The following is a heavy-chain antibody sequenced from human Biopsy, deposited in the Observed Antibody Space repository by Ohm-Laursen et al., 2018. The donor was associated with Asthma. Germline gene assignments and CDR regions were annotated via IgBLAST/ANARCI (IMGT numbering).Heavy chain of an antibody. J-gene: IGHJ6*02. Sequence: ASVKVSCKTSGYTFNSAGITWVRQAPGQGLEWMGWISVYNGNTKVAQKLQNRVTMITDTSTSTAYMELWSLRSDDTAVYFCARAVDYSHYYGIDVWGQGTTVTVS. D-gene: IGHD3-10*01. CDR2: ISVYNGNT. CDR3: ARAVDYSHYYGIDV. V-gene: IGHV1-18*01. CDR1: GYTFNSAG.